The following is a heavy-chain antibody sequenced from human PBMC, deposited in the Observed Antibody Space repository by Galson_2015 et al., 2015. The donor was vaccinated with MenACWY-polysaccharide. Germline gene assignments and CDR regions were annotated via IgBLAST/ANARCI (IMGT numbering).Heavy chain of an antibody. CDR1: GFTFSSSD. Sequence: SLRLSCAASGFTFSSSDMTWVRQAPGKGLEWLSYISSSAGTTYYADSVRGRFTISRDNAKTSLYLQMNSLRAEDTAVYYCAKDTGSSPNDFWGQGTLVTVSS. J-gene: IGHJ4*02. V-gene: IGHV3-48*03. CDR2: ISSSAGTT. D-gene: IGHD1-26*01. CDR3: AKDTGSSPNDF.